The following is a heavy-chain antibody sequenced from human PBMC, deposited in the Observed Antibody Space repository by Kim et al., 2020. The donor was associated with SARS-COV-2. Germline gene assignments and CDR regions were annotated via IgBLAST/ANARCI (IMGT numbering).Heavy chain of an antibody. Sequence: GESLKISCKASGDSFTSYWIGWVRQRPGKGLEWMGIIYPGDSDTRYSPSFQGQVTISADKSIGTAYLQWSSLRASDTAMYYCGRHSSSWSYEIDYWGQGTLVTVSS. V-gene: IGHV5-51*01. J-gene: IGHJ4*02. CDR3: GRHSSSWSYEIDY. D-gene: IGHD6-13*01. CDR1: GDSFTSYW. CDR2: IYPGDSDT.